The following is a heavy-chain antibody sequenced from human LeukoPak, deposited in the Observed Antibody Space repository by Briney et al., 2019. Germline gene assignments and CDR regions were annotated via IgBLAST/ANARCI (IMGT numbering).Heavy chain of an antibody. D-gene: IGHD2-2*01. CDR2: IFYSGST. V-gene: IGHV4-39*06. J-gene: IGHJ3*02. Sequence: SETLSLTCTVSGGSISTANYYWGWVRQPPGKGLEWLGNIFYSGSTYYRPPLKSRLTISLDTSRNHFALRLNAATAADTAGNYCAKSNGYGLVVIWGRGTMVTVSS. CDR3: AKSNGYGLVVI. CDR1: GGSISTANYY.